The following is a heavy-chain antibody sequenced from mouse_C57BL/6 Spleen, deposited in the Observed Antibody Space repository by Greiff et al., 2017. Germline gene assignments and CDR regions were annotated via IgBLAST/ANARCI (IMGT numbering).Heavy chain of an antibody. J-gene: IGHJ4*01. CDR3: ARTGSYYAMDY. CDR2: IYPSDSET. CDR1: GYAFSSSW. V-gene: IGHV1-61*01. D-gene: IGHD4-1*01. Sequence: QVPLQQSGPELVKPGASVKISCKSSGYAFSSSWMNWVKQRPGQGLEWIGNIYPSDSETHYNQKFKDKATLTVDKSSRTAYMQLSSLTSEDSAIYYCARTGSYYAMDYWRQGTSVTVS.